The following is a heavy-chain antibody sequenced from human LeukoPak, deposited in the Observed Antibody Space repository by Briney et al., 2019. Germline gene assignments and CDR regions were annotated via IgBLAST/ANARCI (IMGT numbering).Heavy chain of an antibody. Sequence: NPSETLSLTCTVSGGSISSSSYYWGWIRQPPGKGLEWIGRIYYSGSTYYNPSLKSRVTISVDTSKNQFSLKLSSVTAADTAVYYCARANYDILTGYYEGNWFDPWGQGTLVTVSS. J-gene: IGHJ5*02. CDR2: IYYSGST. D-gene: IGHD3-9*01. CDR1: GGSISSSSYY. V-gene: IGHV4-39*01. CDR3: ARANYDILTGYYEGNWFDP.